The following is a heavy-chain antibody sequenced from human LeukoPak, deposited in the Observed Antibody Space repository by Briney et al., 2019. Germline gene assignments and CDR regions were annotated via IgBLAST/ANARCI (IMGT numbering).Heavy chain of an antibody. V-gene: IGHV4-61*02. D-gene: IGHD6-19*01. J-gene: IGHJ5*02. CDR3: ARHGARYSSGWYEWFDP. CDR1: GGSIISDSYY. Sequence: SETLSLTCSVSGGSIISDSYYWNWIRQPAGKGLEWIGRMYTSGTTNYNPSLKSRVTISVDTSKNQFSLKLSSVTAADTAVYYCARHGARYSSGWYEWFDPWGQGTLVTVSS. CDR2: MYTSGTT.